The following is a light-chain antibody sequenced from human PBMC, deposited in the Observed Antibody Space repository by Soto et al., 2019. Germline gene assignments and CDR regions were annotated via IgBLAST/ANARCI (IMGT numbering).Light chain of an antibody. CDR2: DAS. CDR1: QGVSSN. CDR3: QQYNYWPRGS. Sequence: EILMTQSPDTLSVSPGERATLSCRASQGVSSNLAWYQQKPGQAPRLLIYDASTRATGVPARFSGSGSGTEFTLTISSLQSGDFAIYYCQQYNYWPRGSFGQGTKLEIK. J-gene: IGKJ2*01. V-gene: IGKV3-15*01.